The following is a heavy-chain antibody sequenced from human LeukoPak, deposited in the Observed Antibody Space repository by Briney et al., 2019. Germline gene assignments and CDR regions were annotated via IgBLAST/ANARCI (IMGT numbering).Heavy chain of an antibody. D-gene: IGHD3-22*01. Sequence: SSETLSLTCTVSGGSVSSGRYHWSWIRQSPGKGLAWIGYIYYSGSTNYNPSLKSRVTIPVDTCKSRFSPRLSSVTAADTAVYYCARHRYYYDSSGYYYQPWGQGTLVTVSS. J-gene: IGHJ5*02. CDR2: IYYSGST. CDR3: ARHRYYYDSSGYYYQP. CDR1: GGSVSSGRYH. V-gene: IGHV4-61*01.